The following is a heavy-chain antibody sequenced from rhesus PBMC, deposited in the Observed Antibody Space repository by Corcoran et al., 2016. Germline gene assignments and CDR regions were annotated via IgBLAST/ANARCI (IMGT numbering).Heavy chain of an antibody. J-gene: IGHJ6*01. D-gene: IGHD3-16*01. CDR3: ARGSYYYSGSYYYVEYGLDS. CDR2: IYGSRTST. V-gene: IGHV4S10*01. Sequence: QVQLQESGPGVVKPSETLSLTCAVSGGSISDSYRWSWIRQPPGKGLEWIGYIYGSRTSTNYNPSLKSRVTISKDTSKNQFSLKLSSVTAADTAVYYCARGSYYYSGSYYYVEYGLDSWGQGVVVTVSS. CDR1: GGSISDSYR.